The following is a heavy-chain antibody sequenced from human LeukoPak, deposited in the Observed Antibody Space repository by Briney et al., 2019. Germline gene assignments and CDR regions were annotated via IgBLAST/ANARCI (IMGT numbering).Heavy chain of an antibody. CDR3: ARDFSYSSGLDAFDI. V-gene: IGHV1-3*01. CDR1: GYAFTGYY. J-gene: IGHJ3*02. CDR2: INPGNGNT. Sequence: GASVKVSCKASGYAFTGYYMHWVRQAPGQRLEWMGWINPGNGNTKYSQKFQGRVTITRDTSAITAYMELSGLRSEDTAVYYCARDFSYSSGLDAFDIWGQGTMVTVSS. D-gene: IGHD6-19*01.